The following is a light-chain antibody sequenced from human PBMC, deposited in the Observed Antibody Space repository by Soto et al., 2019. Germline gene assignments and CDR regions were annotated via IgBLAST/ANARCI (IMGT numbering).Light chain of an antibody. J-gene: IGKJ4*01. CDR3: QHYGSSPLT. CDR1: QSVSSSF. CDR2: GAS. V-gene: IGKV3-20*01. Sequence: EIVLTQSPGTLSLSPGERATLSCRASQSVSSSFLAWYQQKPGQAPRLLIYGASSRATGIPDRFSGSGSGTDFTLTISRLEPEDVAVSYCQHYGSSPLTFGGGTKVEIK.